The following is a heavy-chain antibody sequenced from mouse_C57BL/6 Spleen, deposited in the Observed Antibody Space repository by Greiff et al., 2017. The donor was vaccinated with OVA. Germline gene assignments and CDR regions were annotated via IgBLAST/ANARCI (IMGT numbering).Heavy chain of an antibody. D-gene: IGHD2-3*01. V-gene: IGHV1-63*01. CDR1: GYTFTNYW. Sequence: VQLQQSGAELVRPGTSVKMSCKASGYTFTNYWIGWAKQRPGHGLEWIGDIYPGGGYTNYNEKFKGKATLTADKSSSTAYMQISSLTSEDSAIYYCARDGLYAMDDWGQGTSVTVSS. CDR3: ARDGLYAMDD. J-gene: IGHJ4*01. CDR2: IYPGGGYT.